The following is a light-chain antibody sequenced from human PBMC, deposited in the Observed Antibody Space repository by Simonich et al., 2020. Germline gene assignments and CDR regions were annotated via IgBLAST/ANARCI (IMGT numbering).Light chain of an antibody. CDR3: TIWHSSAVV. V-gene: IGLV5-45*01. CDR1: SGINVGTYR. Sequence: QAVLTQPASISASPGSSASLTCTLRSGINVGTYRIYWYQQKPGSTPQYLLRYKSDSENQQGSGGPSRFSGYKDASANAGILLIAGLQSEDEADYYCTIWHSSAVVFVGGTKLTVL. CDR2: YKSDSEN. J-gene: IGLJ2*01.